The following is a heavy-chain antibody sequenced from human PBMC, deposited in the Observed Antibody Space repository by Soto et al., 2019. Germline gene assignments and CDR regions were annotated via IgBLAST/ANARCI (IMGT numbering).Heavy chain of an antibody. Sequence: QVQLQESGPGLVKPSETLSLTCTVSDASVSRYYVAWIRQSPGKGLEWIGFLYSSGSTNYNSSLKSRVTISVDTSKTQFSLRLSSVTAADTAVYYCARRVSAYYDFWGQGTRVTVSS. CDR2: LYSSGST. CDR1: DASVSRYY. D-gene: IGHD2-8*01. CDR3: ARRVSAYYDF. J-gene: IGHJ4*02. V-gene: IGHV4-59*02.